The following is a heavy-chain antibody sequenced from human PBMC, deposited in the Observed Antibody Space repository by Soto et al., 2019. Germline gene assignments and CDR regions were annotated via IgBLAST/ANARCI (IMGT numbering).Heavy chain of an antibody. CDR2: VSGSSGSK. J-gene: IGHJ4*02. Sequence: EVQLLESGGGLVQPGGSLRLSCAASGFTFSSYAMSWVRQAPGKGLEWVSSVSGSSGSKSYADSVKGRFTISRDNSKSTVYLQMKSLKAEDTAVYFCAKDWCSGTTCYCLENWGQGTLVTVSS. CDR3: AKDWCSGTTCYCLEN. D-gene: IGHD1-7*01. V-gene: IGHV3-23*01. CDR1: GFTFSSYA.